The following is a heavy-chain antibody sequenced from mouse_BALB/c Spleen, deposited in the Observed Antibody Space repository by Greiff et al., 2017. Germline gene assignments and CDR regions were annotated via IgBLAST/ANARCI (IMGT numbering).Heavy chain of an antibody. CDR1: GDSITSGY. CDR3: ARYNYGSIFYAMDY. V-gene: IGHV3-8*02. CDR2: ISYSGST. J-gene: IGHJ4*01. D-gene: IGHD1-1*01. Sequence: EVQLQESGPSLMKPSQTLSLTCSVTGDSITSGYWNWIRKFPGNKLEYMGYISYSGSTYYNPSLKSRISITRDTSKNQYYLQLNSVTTEDTATYYCARYNYGSIFYAMDYWGQGTSVTVSS.